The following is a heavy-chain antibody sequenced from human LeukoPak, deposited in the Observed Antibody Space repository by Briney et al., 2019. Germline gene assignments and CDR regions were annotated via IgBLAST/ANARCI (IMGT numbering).Heavy chain of an antibody. D-gene: IGHD5-12*01. CDR2: ITASSSYV. Sequence: GGSLRLSCAASGFTFSAYNMNWVRRTPGKGLEWVSSITASSSYVFYADSVRGRFTISRDNAENSLYLQMNSLRDEDTAVYYCARDPYSGEYGPHYYYYMDVWGKGTTVTVSS. V-gene: IGHV3-21*01. CDR3: ARDPYSGEYGPHYYYYMDV. J-gene: IGHJ6*03. CDR1: GFTFSAYN.